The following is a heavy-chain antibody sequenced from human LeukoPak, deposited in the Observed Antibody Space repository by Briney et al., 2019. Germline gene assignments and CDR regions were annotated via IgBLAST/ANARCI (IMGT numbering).Heavy chain of an antibody. D-gene: IGHD6-19*01. V-gene: IGHV4-39*07. CDR1: GDSITNTIYY. J-gene: IGHJ4*02. CDR3: ARGTSSGWYGGYYFDY. CDR2: IYYSGST. Sequence: SETLSLTCTVSGDSITNTIYYWGWIRQPPGKGLEWIGGIYYSGSTYYNPSLRSRVTISLDTSKNQFFLRLSSVTAADTAMYYCARGTSSGWYGGYYFDYWGQGTLVTVSS.